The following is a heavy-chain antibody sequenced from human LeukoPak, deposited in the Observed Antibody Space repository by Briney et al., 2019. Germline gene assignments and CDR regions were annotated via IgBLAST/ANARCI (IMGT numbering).Heavy chain of an antibody. CDR1: GYTFTSHG. CDR3: ATVRDSSGQDY. Sequence: ASVKVSCKASGYTFTSHGISWVRQAPGQGLEWMGWIGTYNGNTNYQQKLQGRVTMTEDTSTDTAYMELSSLRSEDTAVYYCATVRDSSGQDYWGQGTLVTVSS. D-gene: IGHD3-22*01. V-gene: IGHV1-18*01. CDR2: IGTYNGNT. J-gene: IGHJ4*02.